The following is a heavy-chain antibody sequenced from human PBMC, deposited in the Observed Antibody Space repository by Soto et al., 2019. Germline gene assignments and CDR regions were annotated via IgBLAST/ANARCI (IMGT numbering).Heavy chain of an antibody. CDR3: AREDILGARSFDY. D-gene: IGHD1-26*01. CDR2: ISSGSKTI. V-gene: IGHV3-48*02. Sequence: PGGSLRLSCAASGFTFNGYSVNWVRQAPGKGLEWVSYISSGSKTIYYADSVRGRFTVSRDNARNSQYLQMNSLRDEDTAVYYCAREDILGARSFDYWGQGTLVTVSS. J-gene: IGHJ4*02. CDR1: GFTFNGYS.